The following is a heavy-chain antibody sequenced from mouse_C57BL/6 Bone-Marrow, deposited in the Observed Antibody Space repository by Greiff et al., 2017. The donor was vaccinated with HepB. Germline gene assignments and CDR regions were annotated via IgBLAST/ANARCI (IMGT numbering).Heavy chain of an antibody. Sequence: VKLVESGPGLVQPSQSLSITCTVSGFSLTSYGVHWVRQSPGKGLEWLGVIWSGGSTDYNAAFISRLSISKYNSKSQVFFKMNSLQADDTAIYYCARKGYGSSGGAMDYWGQGTSVTVSS. CDR3: ARKGYGSSGGAMDY. D-gene: IGHD1-1*01. CDR1: GFSLTSYG. CDR2: IWSGGST. J-gene: IGHJ4*01. V-gene: IGHV2-2*01.